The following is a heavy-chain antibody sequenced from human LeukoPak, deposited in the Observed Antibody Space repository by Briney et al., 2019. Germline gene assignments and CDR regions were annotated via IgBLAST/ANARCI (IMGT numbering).Heavy chain of an antibody. CDR2: ISGSGGST. Sequence: GGSLRLSCAASGFAFSSYAMSWVRQAPGKGLEWVSAISGSGGSTYYADSVKGRFTISRDNSKNTLYLQMNSLRAEDTAVYYCAKIGQSVWLEGNPFDPWGQGTLVTVSS. J-gene: IGHJ5*02. CDR1: GFAFSSYA. CDR3: AKIGQSVWLEGNPFDP. D-gene: IGHD6-19*01. V-gene: IGHV3-23*01.